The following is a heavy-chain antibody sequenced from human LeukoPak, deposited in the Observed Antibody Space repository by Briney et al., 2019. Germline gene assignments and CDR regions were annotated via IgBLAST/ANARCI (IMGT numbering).Heavy chain of an antibody. Sequence: ASVKVSFKSSGCTLNDYYLHWVRQAPGQGLEWMGWISPNSGDTNYAQNFQGRVTMTRDTSISTAYMELSRLTSDDTAVYYCAREKIGGSFPGPHDYWGQGTLVTVSS. CDR2: ISPNSGDT. D-gene: IGHD1-26*01. V-gene: IGHV1-2*02. CDR1: GCTLNDYY. J-gene: IGHJ4*02. CDR3: AREKIGGSFPGPHDY.